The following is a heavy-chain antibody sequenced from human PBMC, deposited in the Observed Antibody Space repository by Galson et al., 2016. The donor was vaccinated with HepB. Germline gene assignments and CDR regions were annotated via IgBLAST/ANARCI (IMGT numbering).Heavy chain of an antibody. CDR1: GASMSTSNW. J-gene: IGHJ5*01. CDR2: IYHTGHT. D-gene: IGHD2-2*01. Sequence: ETLSLTCAVSGASMSTSNWWNWVRQPPGKGLEWIGEIYHTGHTNYSPSLKSRVTISIDKPNNQFSLTLTSVTAADTAVYYCARSGTSTWLASWGQGTLVTVSS. V-gene: IGHV4-4*02. CDR3: ARSGTSTWLAS.